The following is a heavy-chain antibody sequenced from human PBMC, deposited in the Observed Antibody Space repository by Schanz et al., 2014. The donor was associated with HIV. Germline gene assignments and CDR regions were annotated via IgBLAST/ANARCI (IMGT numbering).Heavy chain of an antibody. CDR2: ISHSGST. Sequence: QVQLQESGPGLVKPSETLSLTCTVSGGSVSGHYWSWIRQPAGKGLEWIGTISHSGSTYYNPSLKSRVTMSLDTSKNQFSLKLSSVTAADTAVYYCARGGGGLDAFDIWGQGTMVTVSS. D-gene: IGHD1-26*01. CDR1: GGSVSGHY. V-gene: IGHV4-4*07. J-gene: IGHJ3*02. CDR3: ARGGGGLDAFDI.